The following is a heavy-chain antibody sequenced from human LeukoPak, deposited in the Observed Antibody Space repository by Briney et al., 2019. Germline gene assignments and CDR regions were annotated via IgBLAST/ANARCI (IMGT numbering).Heavy chain of an antibody. J-gene: IGHJ4*02. CDR1: ELTLSSNY. V-gene: IGHV3-53*01. CDR3: ARRAGSYSHSYDY. CDR2: IYSGGST. Sequence: PGGSLRLSCAASELTLSSNYMSWIRLAPGRGLEWVSFIYSGGSTYYADSVRGRFIISKDNSKNTLYLQMNSLRAEDTAVYYCARRAGSYSHSYDYWGQGTLVTVSS. D-gene: IGHD2-15*01.